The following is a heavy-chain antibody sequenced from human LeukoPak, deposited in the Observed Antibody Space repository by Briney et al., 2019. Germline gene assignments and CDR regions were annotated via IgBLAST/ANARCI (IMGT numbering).Heavy chain of an antibody. CDR1: GYSFTSYW. D-gene: IGHD6-6*01. CDR2: IYPGDSDT. J-gene: IGHJ4*02. CDR3: ARPDAPNMAARPVEY. Sequence: GESLKISCKGSGYSFTSYWIGWVRQMPGKGLEWMGIIYPGDSDTRYSPSFQGQVTISADKSINTAYLQWSSLKASDTAMYYCARPDAPNMAARPVEYGGQGTRVTVSS. V-gene: IGHV5-51*01.